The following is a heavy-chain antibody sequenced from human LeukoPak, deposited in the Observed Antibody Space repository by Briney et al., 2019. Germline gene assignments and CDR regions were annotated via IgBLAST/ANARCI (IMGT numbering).Heavy chain of an antibody. CDR1: GGSISSGGYY. CDR2: IYYSGST. D-gene: IGHD3-22*01. Sequence: SSETLSLTCTVSGGSISSGGYYWSWIRQHPGKGLEWIGYIYYSGSTYYNPSLKSRVTISVDTSKNQFSLKLSSVTAADTAVYYCASKSYYYDSSGARSAFDIWGQGTMVTVSS. J-gene: IGHJ3*02. CDR3: ASKSYYYDSSGARSAFDI. V-gene: IGHV4-31*03.